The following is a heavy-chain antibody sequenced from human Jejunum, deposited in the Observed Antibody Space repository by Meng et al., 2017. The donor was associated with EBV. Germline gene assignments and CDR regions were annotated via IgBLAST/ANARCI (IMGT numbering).Heavy chain of an antibody. CDR1: GFTFSTYW. CDR2: INENGGTT. V-gene: IGHV3-74*03. Sequence: GQPVESGGVLVQPGGSLRLSCAVSGFTFSTYWMHWVRQAPGKGLEWISRINENGGTTTYADSVRGRFTISRDNTKNTLYLEMNNLRAEDSAVYFCSRDLAGPYDDWGQGTLVTVSS. CDR3: SRDLAGPYDD. J-gene: IGHJ4*02.